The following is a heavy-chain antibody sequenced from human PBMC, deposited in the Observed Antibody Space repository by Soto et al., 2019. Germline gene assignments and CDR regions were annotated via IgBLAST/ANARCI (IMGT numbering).Heavy chain of an antibody. D-gene: IGHD6-6*01. CDR2: INPDTGDT. V-gene: IGHV1-2*04. CDR3: ARVPYTSSTYFYYGMGV. CDR1: GYIFIDYY. J-gene: IGHJ6*02. Sequence: SVKVSCKASGYIFIDYYIHWVRQAPGQGLEWMGWINPDTGDTNYAQKFQGWVTVTRDTSISTAYMEVSRLKSDDTAVYYCARVPYTSSTYFYYGMGVWGRGTTVTVSS.